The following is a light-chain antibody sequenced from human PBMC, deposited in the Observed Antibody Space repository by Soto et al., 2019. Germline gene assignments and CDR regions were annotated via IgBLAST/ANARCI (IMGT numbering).Light chain of an antibody. CDR3: QQYGTSPRM. CDR1: QSVSSY. CDR2: DSS. Sequence: EIVLTQSPATLSLSPGERATLSCRASQSVSSYLAWYQQKPGQAPRLLIYDSSNRATGIPARFSGSGSGTDFTLTISSLEPEDFAVYYCQQYGTSPRMFGQGTKVDIK. V-gene: IGKV3-11*01. J-gene: IGKJ1*01.